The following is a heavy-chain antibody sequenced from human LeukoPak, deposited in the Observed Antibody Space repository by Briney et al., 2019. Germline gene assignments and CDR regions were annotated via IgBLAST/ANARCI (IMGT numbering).Heavy chain of an antibody. CDR3: ARAAHYAPDH. V-gene: IGHV4-59*11. Sequence: SETLSLTCTVSGGSISGHYWSWIRQPPGKGLEWIGYIYYSGSTNYNPSLKSRVTISVDTSKNQFSLKLSSVTAADTAVYYCARAAHYAPDHWGQGTLVTVSS. CDR1: GGSISGHY. J-gene: IGHJ4*02. D-gene: IGHD2-2*01. CDR2: IYYSGST.